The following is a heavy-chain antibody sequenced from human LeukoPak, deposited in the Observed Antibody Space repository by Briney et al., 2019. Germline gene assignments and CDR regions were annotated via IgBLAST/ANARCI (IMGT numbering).Heavy chain of an antibody. V-gene: IGHV3-23*01. CDR3: AKGAYTS. Sequence: GGSLRLSCAASGFTFSSSGMSWVRQAPGKGLEWVSSISGTADSTYYADSVKGRFTISRDNSKNTLYLQMNSLRVEDTAVYYCAKGAYTSWGQGNLVTVSS. CDR2: ISGTADST. D-gene: IGHD2-21*01. CDR1: GFTFSSSG. J-gene: IGHJ5*02.